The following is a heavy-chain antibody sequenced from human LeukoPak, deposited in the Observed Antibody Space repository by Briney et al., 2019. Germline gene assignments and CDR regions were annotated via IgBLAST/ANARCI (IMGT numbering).Heavy chain of an antibody. CDR2: IYYSGST. CDR3: AREDSSSSRWFDP. CDR1: GGSISSSSYY. D-gene: IGHD6-6*01. J-gene: IGHJ5*02. V-gene: IGHV4-39*07. Sequence: PSETLSLTCTVSGGSISSSSYYWGWIRQPPGKELEWIGSIYYSGSTYYNPSLKSRVTISVDTSKNQFSLKLSSVTAADTAVYYCAREDSSSSRWFDPWGQGTLVTVSS.